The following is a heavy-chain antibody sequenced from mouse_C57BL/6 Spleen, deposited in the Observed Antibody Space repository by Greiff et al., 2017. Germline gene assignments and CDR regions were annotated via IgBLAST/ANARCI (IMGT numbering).Heavy chain of an antibody. V-gene: IGHV1-61*01. Sequence: QVQLQQPGAELVRPGSSVKLSCKASGYTFTSYWMDWVKQRPGQGLEWIGNIYPSDSETHYNQKFKDKATLTVDKSSSTAYMPLSSLTSEDSAVYYCARGSSATRAWFAYWGQGTLVTVSA. J-gene: IGHJ3*01. CDR2: IYPSDSET. D-gene: IGHD6-1*01. CDR1: GYTFTSYW. CDR3: ARGSSATRAWFAY.